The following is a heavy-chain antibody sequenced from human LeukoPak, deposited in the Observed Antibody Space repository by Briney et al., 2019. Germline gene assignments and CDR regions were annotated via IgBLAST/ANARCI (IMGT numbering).Heavy chain of an antibody. V-gene: IGHV4-59*02. CDR1: GSSVSSYY. J-gene: IGHJ2*01. Sequence: SETLSLTCSVSGSSVSSYYWTWIRQPPGKGLEWIGYIYYSGSTNYNPSLKSRVTISVDTSKNQFSLKLSSVTAADTAVYYCARAPYYYDSSGYYYWYFDLWGRGTLVTVSS. CDR3: ARAPYYYDSSGYYYWYFDL. D-gene: IGHD3-22*01. CDR2: IYYSGST.